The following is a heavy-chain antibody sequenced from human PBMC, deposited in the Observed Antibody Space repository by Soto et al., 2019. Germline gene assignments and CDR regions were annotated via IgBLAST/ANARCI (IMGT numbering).Heavy chain of an antibody. CDR3: TTGPGNRGY. J-gene: IGHJ4*02. Sequence: GGSLRLSCTRSGLTFRNAWMNWVRQAPGEGLEWLGRIRSYTSGGTVEYAAPAKGRFTISRDDSVDTVYLQMNNLKIEDTGIYYCTTGPGNRGYWGQGTLVTVSS. D-gene: IGHD3-10*01. V-gene: IGHV3-15*01. CDR1: GLTFRNAW. CDR2: IRSYTSGGTV.